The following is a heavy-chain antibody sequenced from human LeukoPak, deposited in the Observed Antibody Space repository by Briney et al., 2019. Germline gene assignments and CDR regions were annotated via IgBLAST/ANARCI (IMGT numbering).Heavy chain of an antibody. CDR3: ARRGMATINNYYYYYMDV. CDR2: IYYSGST. J-gene: IGHJ6*03. CDR1: GGSISSGGYY. D-gene: IGHD5-24*01. V-gene: IGHV4-31*03. Sequence: KSSETLSLTCTVSGGSISSGGYYWSWIRQHPGKGLEWIGYIYYSGSTYYNPSLKSRVTISVDTSKNQFSLKLSSVTAADTAVYYCARRGMATINNYYYYYMDVWGKGTTVTVSS.